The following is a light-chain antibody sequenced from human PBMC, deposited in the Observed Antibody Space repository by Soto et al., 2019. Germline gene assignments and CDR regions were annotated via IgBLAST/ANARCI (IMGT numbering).Light chain of an antibody. CDR2: EVS. CDR1: SSDVDGYNY. CDR3: SSYTSSSHVV. J-gene: IGLJ2*01. V-gene: IGLV2-14*01. Sequence: QSALTQPASVSGSPGQSITISCTGTSSDVDGYNYVSWYQQYPGKAPKLMIYEVSNRPSGVSNRFSGSKSGNTASLTISGLQAEDEADYYCSSYTSSSHVVFGGGTKLTVL.